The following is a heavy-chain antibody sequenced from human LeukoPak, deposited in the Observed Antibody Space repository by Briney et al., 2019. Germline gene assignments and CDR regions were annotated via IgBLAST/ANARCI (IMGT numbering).Heavy chain of an antibody. CDR2: IIPIFGIA. D-gene: IGHD5-18*01. J-gene: IGHJ4*02. V-gene: IGHV1-69*04. Sequence: SVKVSCKASGGTFSSYAISWVRQAPGQGLEWMGRIIPIFGIANYAQKFQGRVTITADKSTSTAYMELSSLRSEDTAVYYCARELMDTAMVTGFGYWGQGTLVTVSA. CDR3: ARELMDTAMVTGFGY. CDR1: GGTFSSYA.